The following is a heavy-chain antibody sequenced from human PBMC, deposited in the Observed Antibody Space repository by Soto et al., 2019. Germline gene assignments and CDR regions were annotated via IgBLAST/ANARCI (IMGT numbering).Heavy chain of an antibody. V-gene: IGHV4-59*01. CDR1: GGSISSYY. Sequence: SETLSLTCTVSGGSISSYYWNWIRQPPGEGLESIGYAFHSGFTSYNPSLKSRVAISLDSSKNQFSLRLSSVTAADTAVYYCARMSPSYCEGTCYSEGVWIDHWGQGIQVTVSS. CDR2: AFHSGFT. CDR3: ARMSPSYCEGTCYSEGVWIDH. J-gene: IGHJ4*02. D-gene: IGHD2-15*01.